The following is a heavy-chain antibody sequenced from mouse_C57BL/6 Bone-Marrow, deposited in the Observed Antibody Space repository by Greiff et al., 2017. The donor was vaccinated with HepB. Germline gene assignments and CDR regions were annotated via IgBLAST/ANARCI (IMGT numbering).Heavy chain of an antibody. D-gene: IGHD1-1*01. V-gene: IGHV5-4*01. CDR3: ARELRGGFDY. CDR1: GFTFSSYA. Sequence: EVKLVESGGGLVKPGGSLKLSCAASGFTFSSYAMSWVRQTPEKRLEWVATISDGGSYTYYPDNVKGRFTISRDNAKNNLYLQMSHLKSEDTAMYYCARELRGGFDYWGQGTTLTVSS. CDR2: ISDGGSYT. J-gene: IGHJ2*01.